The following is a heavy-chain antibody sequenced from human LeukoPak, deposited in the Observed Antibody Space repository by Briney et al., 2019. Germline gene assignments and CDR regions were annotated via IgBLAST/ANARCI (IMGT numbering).Heavy chain of an antibody. D-gene: IGHD5-24*01. CDR1: GGTFSNYA. V-gene: IGHV3-23*01. J-gene: IGHJ3*01. CDR3: AKDSMAAS. Sequence: SCKASGGTFSNYAMSWVRQAPGTGLEWVSVISNNGGSTFYADSVKGRFTISRDNSKNTLNLQMNSLRAEDTAVYYCAKDSMAASWGQGTMVTVSS. CDR2: ISNNGGST.